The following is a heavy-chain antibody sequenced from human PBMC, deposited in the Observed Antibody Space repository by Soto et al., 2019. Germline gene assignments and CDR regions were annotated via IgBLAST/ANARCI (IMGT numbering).Heavy chain of an antibody. J-gene: IGHJ5*02. CDR1: GGSISRGDYY. CDR2: IYYSGST. V-gene: IGHV4-30-4*01. Sequence: QVQLQESGPGLVKPSQTLSLTCTVSGGSISRGDYYWSWIRQPPGKGLEWIGYIYYSGSTYYNPSLKSRVTISVDTSKNQFSMKLSSVTAADTAVYYCARDIRGGVYNWFDPWGQGTLVTVSS. D-gene: IGHD3-16*01. CDR3: ARDIRGGVYNWFDP.